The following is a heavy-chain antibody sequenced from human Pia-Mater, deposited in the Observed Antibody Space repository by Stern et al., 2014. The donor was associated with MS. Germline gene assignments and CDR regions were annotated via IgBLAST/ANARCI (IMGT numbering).Heavy chain of an antibody. Sequence: QVQLVQSGAEVEKPGASVKVSCRASGYTFTRYDIHWVRRASGQGLEWMGWMNPDSGDTGIAQKFQARVTITRDTSTSTAYLELHSLKSEDTAVYYCTRGPRTWGRGTLVTVSS. CDR1: GYTFTRYD. V-gene: IGHV1-8*01. CDR2: MNPDSGDT. CDR3: TRGPRT. J-gene: IGHJ4*02. D-gene: IGHD1-7*01.